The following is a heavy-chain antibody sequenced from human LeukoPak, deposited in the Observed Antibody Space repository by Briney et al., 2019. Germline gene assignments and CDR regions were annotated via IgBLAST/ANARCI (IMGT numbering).Heavy chain of an antibody. Sequence: GGSLRLSCAASGVTFSTFEVNWVRQAPGKGLEWVSFISSSGSTIFYADSVKGRFTISRDNARNSLYLQMNSLRSKDTAIYYCARVGASYGALDYWGQGALVTVSS. V-gene: IGHV3-48*03. CDR1: GVTFSTFE. CDR3: ARVGASYGALDY. CDR2: ISSSGSTI. J-gene: IGHJ4*02. D-gene: IGHD1-26*01.